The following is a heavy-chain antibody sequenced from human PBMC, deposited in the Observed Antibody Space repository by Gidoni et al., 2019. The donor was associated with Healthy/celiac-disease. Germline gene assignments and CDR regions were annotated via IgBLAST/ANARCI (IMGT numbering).Heavy chain of an antibody. CDR2: IIPILGIA. CDR1: GGNFSSYA. J-gene: IGHJ6*02. Sequence: QVQLVQSGAEVKKPGSSVKVSCKASGGNFSSYAISWVRQAPGQGLEWRGRIIPILGIANYAQKFQGRVTITADKSTSTAYMELSSLRSEDTAVYYCARDSGDSSGYYYYYYGMDVWGQGTTVTVSS. CDR3: ARDSGDSSGYYYYYYGMDV. D-gene: IGHD3-22*01. V-gene: IGHV1-69*04.